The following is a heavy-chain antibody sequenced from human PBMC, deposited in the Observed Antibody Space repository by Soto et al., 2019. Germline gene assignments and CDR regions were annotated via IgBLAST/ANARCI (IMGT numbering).Heavy chain of an antibody. CDR3: ASLGESVPARRAFDS. CDR1: GFTFSSYS. D-gene: IGHD6-6*01. V-gene: IGHV3-21*01. CDR2: ISSSSSYI. J-gene: IGHJ3*02. Sequence: PGGSLRLSCAASGFTFSSYSMNWVRQAPGKGPEWVSSISSSSSYIFYADSVRGRFTISRDNAKNSLYLQMNSLRAEDTAVYYCASLGESVPARRAFDSWGQGTMVTVSS.